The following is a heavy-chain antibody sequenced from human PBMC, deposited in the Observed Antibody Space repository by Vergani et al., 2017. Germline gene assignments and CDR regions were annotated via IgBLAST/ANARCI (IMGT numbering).Heavy chain of an antibody. D-gene: IGHD3-10*01. CDR2: VSFRGDT. Sequence: QVKLQESGPGLVKPSETLSLTCTVSGASVNSYYWSWIRQPPGKGLEWMGYVSFRGDTLYDPSVKGRMTISLNTSSNQFSLYLTSVTAADTAVYYCARSRIYYGAGSPEHWGQGTLVTVSS. CDR3: ARSRIYYGAGSPEH. J-gene: IGHJ4*02. CDR1: GASVNSYY. V-gene: IGHV4-59*02.